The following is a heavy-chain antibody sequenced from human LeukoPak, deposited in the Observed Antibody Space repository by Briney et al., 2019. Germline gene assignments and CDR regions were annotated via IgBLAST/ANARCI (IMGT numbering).Heavy chain of an antibody. CDR3: AREIFGSGSYQDF. Sequence: GGSLRLSCAASGFSFNTYAMHWVRQAPGQGLEWVALIWHDGSHKFYSNSVRGQFTISRDNSKNTVSLQMNNLRPEDTAVYYCAREIFGSGSYQDFGGQGTLVTVSS. CDR1: GFSFNTYA. CDR2: IWHDGSHK. J-gene: IGHJ4*02. D-gene: IGHD3-10*01. V-gene: IGHV3-33*01.